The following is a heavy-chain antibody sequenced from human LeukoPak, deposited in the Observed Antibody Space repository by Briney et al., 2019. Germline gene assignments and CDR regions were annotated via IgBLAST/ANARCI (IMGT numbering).Heavy chain of an antibody. D-gene: IGHD3-10*01. V-gene: IGHV1-3*03. Sequence: ASVKVSCKASGYTFTSYAMHWVRQAPGQRLEWMGWINAGNGNTKYSQEFQGRVTMTRNTSISTAYMELSSLRSEDTAVCYCARVAVRYYYGSGSLRYMDVWGKGTTVTISS. J-gene: IGHJ6*03. CDR2: INAGNGNT. CDR1: GYTFTSYA. CDR3: ARVAVRYYYGSGSLRYMDV.